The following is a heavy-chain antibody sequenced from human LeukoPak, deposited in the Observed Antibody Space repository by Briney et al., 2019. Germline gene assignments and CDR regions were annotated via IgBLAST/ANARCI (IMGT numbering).Heavy chain of an antibody. V-gene: IGHV4-61*01. CDR1: GGSVSSGSYY. D-gene: IGHD4-17*01. Sequence: SETLSLTCTVSGGSVSSGSYYWSWIRQPPGKGLEWIGYIYYSGSTNYNPSLKSRVTISVDTSKNQFSLKLSSVTAADTAVYYCARGGTDYGDWDYWGQGTLVTVSS. CDR3: ARGGTDYGDWDY. CDR2: IYYSGST. J-gene: IGHJ4*02.